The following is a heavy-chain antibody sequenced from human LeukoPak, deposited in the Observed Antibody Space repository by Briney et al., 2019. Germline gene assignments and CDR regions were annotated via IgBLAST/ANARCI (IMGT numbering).Heavy chain of an antibody. J-gene: IGHJ3*02. CDR2: IYSSGST. CDR3: ARDSGSQRAFDI. Sequence: SETLSLTCTVSGGSISSYYWSWIRQPPGKGLEWIGFIYSSGSTNYNPSLRSRVTISADTSKNQFSLKLRSVIAADTAVYYCARDSGSQRAFDIWGQGTMVTVSS. V-gene: IGHV4-59*01. CDR1: GGSISSYY. D-gene: IGHD1-26*01.